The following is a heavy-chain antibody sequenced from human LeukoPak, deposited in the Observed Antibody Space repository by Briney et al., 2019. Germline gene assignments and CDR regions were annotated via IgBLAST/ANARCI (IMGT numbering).Heavy chain of an antibody. CDR1: GGTFSSYA. V-gene: IGHV1-69*13. CDR3: ARISLGAIWGYYYGMDV. D-gene: IGHD1-26*01. J-gene: IGHJ6*02. CDR2: IIPIFDTA. Sequence: PEASVKVSCTASGGTFSSYAISWVRQAPGQGLEWMGGIIPIFDTADYAQKFQGRVTITADESTSTAYKELSSLRSEDTAVFYCARISLGAIWGYYYGMDVWGQGTTVTVSS.